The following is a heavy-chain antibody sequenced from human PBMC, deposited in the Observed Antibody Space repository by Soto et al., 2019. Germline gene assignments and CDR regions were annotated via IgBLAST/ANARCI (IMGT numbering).Heavy chain of an antibody. CDR2: IDPSDSST. V-gene: IGHV5-10-1*01. J-gene: IGHJ4*02. CDR1: GYTFSSYW. D-gene: IGHD5-18*01. Sequence: PGESLKISCKASGYTFSSYWITWVRQMPGKGLEWMGRIDPSDSSTKYSPSLQGHVTMSIDKSITTAHLQWTSLKVSDTAIYYCAANGYTYGYHFDHWGQGTQVTVSS. CDR3: AANGYTYGYHFDH.